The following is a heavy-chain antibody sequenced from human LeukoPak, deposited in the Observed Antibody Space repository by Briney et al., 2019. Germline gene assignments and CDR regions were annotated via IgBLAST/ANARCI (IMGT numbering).Heavy chain of an antibody. CDR1: GGSISSYY. D-gene: IGHD5-12*01. CDR3: GRRTSGMMGVIDY. CDR2: IYYSGST. Sequence: SETLSLTCTVSGGSISSYYWSWIRQPPGKGLEWIGYIYYSGSTNYNPSLKSRVTISVDTSKNQFSLKLSSVTAADTAVYYCGRRTSGMMGVIDYWGQGTLVTVSS. J-gene: IGHJ4*02. V-gene: IGHV4-59*01.